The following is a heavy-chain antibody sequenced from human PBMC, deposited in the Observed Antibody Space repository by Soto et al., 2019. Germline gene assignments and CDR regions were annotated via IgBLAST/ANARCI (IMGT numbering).Heavy chain of an antibody. D-gene: IGHD1-26*01. CDR3: ARAVYSGKYLSGYDMDV. CDR2: INGYNGNT. J-gene: IGHJ6*02. CDR1: GYTFKRYG. V-gene: IGHV1-18*01. Sequence: QVQLVQSGAEVKKPGDSVKVSCKASGYTFKRYGISWVRQAPGQGLEWMGWINGYNGNTNYAPNLQGRVTMTTDTSTSTVYMDLRRLGSDDTAIYFCARAVYSGKYLSGYDMDVWGQGTTVTVSS.